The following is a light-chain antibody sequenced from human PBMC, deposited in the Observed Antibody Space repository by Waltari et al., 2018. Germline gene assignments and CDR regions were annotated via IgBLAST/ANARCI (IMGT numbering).Light chain of an antibody. CDR1: SNDVGGYTY. Sequence: QSALTQPASVSGSPGQSTTLSCTGTSNDVGGYTYVSWYQQHPGKAPKLMIFDVSKRPSGVSNRFSGSKSGSTASLTISGLQAEDEADFYCNSYTSSSTWVFGGGTKLTVL. CDR2: DVS. CDR3: NSYTSSSTWV. J-gene: IGLJ3*02. V-gene: IGLV2-14*01.